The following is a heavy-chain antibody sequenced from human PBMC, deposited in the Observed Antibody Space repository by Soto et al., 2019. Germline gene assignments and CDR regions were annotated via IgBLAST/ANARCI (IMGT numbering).Heavy chain of an antibody. Sequence: QVQLQESGPGLVKPSQTLSLTCTVSGGSISSGGYYWSWIRQHPGKGLEWIGYIYYSGSPYYNPSLKSRVTTSVDTSKNQFSLKLSSVTAADTAVYYCARSSQSTVTTCDYWGQGTLVTVSS. CDR3: ARSSQSTVTTCDY. CDR2: IYYSGSP. D-gene: IGHD4-17*01. J-gene: IGHJ4*02. CDR1: GGSISSGGYY. V-gene: IGHV4-31*03.